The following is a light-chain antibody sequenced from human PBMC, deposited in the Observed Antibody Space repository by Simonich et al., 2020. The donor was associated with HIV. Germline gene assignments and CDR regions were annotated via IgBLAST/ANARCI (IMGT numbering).Light chain of an antibody. CDR3: QQYGRALT. V-gene: IGKV3D-20*01. Sequence: EIVMTQSPATLSVSPGERATLSCRASQSVSSNLAWYQQKPGLAPRLLIYDASSRATGIPDRFSGSGSGTDFTLTISRLEPEDFAVYYCQQYGRALTFGGGTKVEIK. J-gene: IGKJ4*01. CDR2: DAS. CDR1: QSVSSN.